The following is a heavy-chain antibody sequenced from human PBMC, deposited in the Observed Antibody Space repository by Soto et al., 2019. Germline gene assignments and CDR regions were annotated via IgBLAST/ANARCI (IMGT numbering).Heavy chain of an antibody. CDR2: IYYSGST. J-gene: IGHJ6*02. CDR3: AAYSSSAYYYYYYGMDV. Sequence: SETLSLTCTVSGGSISSYYWSWIRQPPGKGLEWIGYIYYSGSTNYNPSLKSRVTISVDTSKNQFSLKLSSVTAADTAVYYCAAYSSSAYYYYYYGMDVWGQGTTVTVSS. V-gene: IGHV4-59*01. D-gene: IGHD6-6*01. CDR1: GGSISSYY.